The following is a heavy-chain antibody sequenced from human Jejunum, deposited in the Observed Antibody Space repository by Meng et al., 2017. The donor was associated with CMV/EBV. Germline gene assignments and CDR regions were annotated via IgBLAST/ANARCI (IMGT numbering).Heavy chain of an antibody. V-gene: IGHV1-2*06. D-gene: IGHD3-3*02. CDR1: GYTFSDYD. CDR2: INLNSGGT. J-gene: IGHJ4*02. Sequence: SCKASGYTFSDYDMHWVRQAPGQGLEWMGRINLNSGGTNYAQKFQGRVTMTRDTSISTAYMELSSLTSDDTAVYYCARSTGLAVDSWGQGTLVTVSS. CDR3: ARSTGLAVDS.